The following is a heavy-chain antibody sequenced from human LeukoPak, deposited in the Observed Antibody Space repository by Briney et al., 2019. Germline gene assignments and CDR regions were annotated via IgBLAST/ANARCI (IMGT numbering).Heavy chain of an antibody. D-gene: IGHD2-2*02. CDR3: ARGRYCSSTSCYTPTIPRFDP. CDR2: INAGNGNT. V-gene: IGHV1-3*01. CDR1: GYTFTSYA. Sequence: ASVKVSCKASGYTFTSYAMHWVRQAPGQRLEWMGWINAGNGNTEYSQKFQGRVTITRDTSASTAYMELSSLRSEDTAVYYCARGRYCSSTSCYTPTIPRFDPWGQGTLVTVSS. J-gene: IGHJ5*02.